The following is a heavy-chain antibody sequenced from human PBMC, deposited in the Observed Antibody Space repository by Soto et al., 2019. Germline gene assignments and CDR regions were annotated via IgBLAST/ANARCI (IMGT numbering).Heavy chain of an antibody. CDR1: GDSFNTFA. V-gene: IGHV1-69*06. J-gene: IGHJ4*02. Sequence: QVQLVQSGAEVKKPGSSVKLSCKASGDSFNTFAVTWVRQAPGQGLEWMGGIIPNFDTPNYAQKFQGRVTIIADKSTNTPYMELSSLRSEDTAVYYCARPYYDSSGYYLWDFDYWGQGTLVTVSS. CDR2: IIPNFDTP. D-gene: IGHD3-22*01. CDR3: ARPYYDSSGYYLWDFDY.